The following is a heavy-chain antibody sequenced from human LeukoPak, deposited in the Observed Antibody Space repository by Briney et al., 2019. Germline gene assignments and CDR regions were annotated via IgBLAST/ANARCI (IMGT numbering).Heavy chain of an antibody. CDR3: ATNALLVPSTFDS. D-gene: IGHD6-6*01. Sequence: SETLSLTCTVSGGSISSYYWSWIRQSPGKAMEWIGYVSDRGGASYNPSLKGRVTISPDTSKNQFSLKLNSVTAADTAVYYCATNALLVPSTFDSWGRGTLVTVSS. CDR2: VSDRGGA. J-gene: IGHJ4*02. CDR1: GGSISSYY. V-gene: IGHV4-59*12.